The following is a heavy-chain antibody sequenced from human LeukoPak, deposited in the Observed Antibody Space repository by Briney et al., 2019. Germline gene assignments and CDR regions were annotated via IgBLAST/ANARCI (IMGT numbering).Heavy chain of an antibody. CDR2: IYYSGST. CDR3: ARARYVNSFYAFDI. Sequence: SETLSLTCTVSGGSVSSGSYYWSWIRQPPGKGLEWIGYIYYSGSTNYSPSLKSRVTISVDTSKNQFSLKLTSVTAADTAVYYCARARYVNSFYAFDIWGQGTLVTVSS. D-gene: IGHD3-9*01. V-gene: IGHV4-61*01. J-gene: IGHJ3*02. CDR1: GGSVSSGSYY.